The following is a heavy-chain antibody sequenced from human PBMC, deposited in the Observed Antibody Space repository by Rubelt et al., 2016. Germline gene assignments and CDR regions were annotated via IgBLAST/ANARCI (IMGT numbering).Heavy chain of an antibody. CDR2: NGGST. J-gene: IGHJ3*02. Sequence: NGGSTGYADSVKGRFTISRDNAKNSLYLQMNSLRAEDTAVYYCATSKKYQLLLYSAFDIWGQGTMVTVSS. CDR3: ATSKKYQLLLYSAFDI. V-gene: IGHV3-20*03. D-gene: IGHD2-2*01.